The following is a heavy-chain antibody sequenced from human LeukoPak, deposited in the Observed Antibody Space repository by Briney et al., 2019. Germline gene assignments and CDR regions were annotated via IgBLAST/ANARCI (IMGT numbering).Heavy chain of an antibody. D-gene: IGHD3-22*01. CDR2: INHSGST. V-gene: IGHV4-34*01. J-gene: IGHJ4*02. CDR1: GGSFSGYY. CDR3: ARGPHYYDSSGYYIH. Sequence: SETLSLTCAVYGGSFSGYYWSWIRQPPGKGVEWIGEINHSGSTNYNPSLKSRVSISVDTSKNQFSLKLSSVTAADTSVYYCARGPHYYDSSGYYIHWGQGTLVTVSS.